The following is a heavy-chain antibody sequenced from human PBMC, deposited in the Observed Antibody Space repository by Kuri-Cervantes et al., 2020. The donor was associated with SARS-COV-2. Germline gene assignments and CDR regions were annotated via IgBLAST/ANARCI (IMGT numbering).Heavy chain of an antibody. CDR1: GFTFSSYW. J-gene: IGHJ4*02. D-gene: IGHD3-22*01. Sequence: GGSLRLSCAASGFTFSSYWMSWVRQAPGKGLEWVANIKEDGSERFYVDSVKGRFTISRDNAKYSLYLHMDSLRVEDTSVYYCARDADSSSWYAYWGQGALVTVSS. CDR2: IKEDGSER. CDR3: ARDADSSSWYAY. V-gene: IGHV3-7*01.